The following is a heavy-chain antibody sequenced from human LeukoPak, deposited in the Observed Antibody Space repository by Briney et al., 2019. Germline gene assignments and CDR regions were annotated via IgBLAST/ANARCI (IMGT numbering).Heavy chain of an antibody. D-gene: IGHD5-12*01. J-gene: IGHJ5*02. CDR2: INHSGST. V-gene: IGHV4-34*01. Sequence: PSETLSLTCAVYGVSFSGYYWSWLRQPPGKGLGWIGEINHSGSTNYNPSLKSRVTISVDTSKNQFSLKLSSVTAADTAVYYCAKGGSHGYSGYARKYNWFDPWGQGTLVTVSS. CDR3: AKGGSHGYSGYARKYNWFDP. CDR1: GVSFSGYY.